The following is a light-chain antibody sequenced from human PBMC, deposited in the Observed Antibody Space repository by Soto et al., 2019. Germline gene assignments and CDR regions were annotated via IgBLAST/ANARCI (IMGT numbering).Light chain of an antibody. CDR2: AAS. Sequence: DSQMIQSPSSLSASVRDRFTITCRAIQTISRYLNWYQQKPWTPPKLLVYAASTLQGGVPSRFSGSGSGTDFTLTISSLQHEDFATYYCQQSYSTLPLTFGGGTKVDIK. CDR3: QQSYSTLPLT. J-gene: IGKJ4*01. V-gene: IGKV1-39*01. CDR1: QTISRY.